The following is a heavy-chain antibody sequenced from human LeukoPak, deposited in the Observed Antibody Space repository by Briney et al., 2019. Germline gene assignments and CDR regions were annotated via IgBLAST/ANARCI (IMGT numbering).Heavy chain of an antibody. Sequence: GGSLRLSCAASGFTFSSYWMSWVRQAPGKGLEWVANIKQDGSEKYYVDSVKGRFTISRDNAKNSLYLQMNRLRAEDTAVYYCARDSPDYDILTGYRDAPTDYWGQATLVTVSS. CDR2: IKQDGSEK. J-gene: IGHJ4*02. CDR1: GFTFSSYW. CDR3: ARDSPDYDILTGYRDAPTDY. V-gene: IGHV3-7*01. D-gene: IGHD3-9*01.